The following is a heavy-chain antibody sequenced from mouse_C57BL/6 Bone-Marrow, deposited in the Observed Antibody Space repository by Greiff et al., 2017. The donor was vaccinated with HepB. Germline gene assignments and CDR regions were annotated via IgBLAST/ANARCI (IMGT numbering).Heavy chain of an antibody. CDR1: GFNIKDDY. Sequence: EVQVVESGAELVRPGASVKLSCTASGFNIKDDYMHWVKQRPEQGLEWIGWIDPENGDTEYASKFQGKATITADTSSNTAYLQLSSLTSEDTAVYYCTGLGRNAMDYWGQGTSVTVSS. CDR3: TGLGRNAMDY. D-gene: IGHD4-1*01. CDR2: IDPENGDT. V-gene: IGHV14-4*01. J-gene: IGHJ4*01.